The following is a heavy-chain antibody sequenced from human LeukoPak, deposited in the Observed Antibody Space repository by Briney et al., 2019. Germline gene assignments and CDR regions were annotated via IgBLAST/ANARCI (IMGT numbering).Heavy chain of an antibody. Sequence: PSETLSLTCTVSGVSISSYYWSWIRQPAGKGLEWIGRIYTSGSTNYNPSLKSRVTMSVDTSKNQFSLKLSSVTAADTTVYYCARDISAALSEDYWGQGTLVTVAS. CDR1: GVSISSYY. CDR2: IYTSGST. J-gene: IGHJ4*02. D-gene: IGHD6-13*01. V-gene: IGHV4-4*07. CDR3: ARDISAALSEDY.